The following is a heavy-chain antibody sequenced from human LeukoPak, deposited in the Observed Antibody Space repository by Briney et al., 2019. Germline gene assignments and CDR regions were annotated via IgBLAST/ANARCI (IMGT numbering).Heavy chain of an antibody. Sequence: PGGSLRLSCAASGFTFSSYTMHWVRQAPGKGLEYVSAITTNGGRTYYANSFKGRFTISGDNSKSTLYLQMGSLRTEDMAVYYCARGRLVVTALDYWGQGTLVTVSS. J-gene: IGHJ4*02. V-gene: IGHV3-64*01. CDR3: ARGRLVVTALDY. D-gene: IGHD2-21*02. CDR2: ITTNGGRT. CDR1: GFTFSSYT.